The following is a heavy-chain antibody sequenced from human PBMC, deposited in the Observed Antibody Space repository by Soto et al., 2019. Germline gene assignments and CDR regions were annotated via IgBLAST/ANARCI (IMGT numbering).Heavy chain of an antibody. CDR3: ARATDPYSRGWLFDY. D-gene: IGHD6-19*01. J-gene: IGHJ4*02. V-gene: IGHV3-30-3*01. CDR2: ISYDGSDK. Sequence: GGSLRLSCAASGFTFSRYTMHWVRQAPGKGLDWVAVISYDGSDKYYADSVKGRFSIFRDNSKNTLYLQINSLRAEDTAVFYCARATDPYSRGWLFDYWGQGTPVTVSS. CDR1: GFTFSRYT.